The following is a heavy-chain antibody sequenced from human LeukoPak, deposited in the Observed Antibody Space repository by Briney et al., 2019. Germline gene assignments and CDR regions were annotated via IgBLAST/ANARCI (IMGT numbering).Heavy chain of an antibody. CDR2: ISHRGNT. Sequence: SETLSLTCTVSGAFVSRESWSWIRQPPGKGLEWIGYISHRGNTDYKPSLESRVTISLDRSNNQFSLILDSVTAADTAVYYCAYGDYYYYYGMDVWGQGTTVTVSS. D-gene: IGHD3-10*01. CDR3: AYGDYYYYYGMDV. J-gene: IGHJ6*02. CDR1: GAFVSRES. V-gene: IGHV4-59*02.